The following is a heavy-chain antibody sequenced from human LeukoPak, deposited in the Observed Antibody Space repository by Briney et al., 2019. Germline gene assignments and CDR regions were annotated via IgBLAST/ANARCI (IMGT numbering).Heavy chain of an antibody. CDR3: ASRQGLGWHYVN. D-gene: IGHD3-10*02. CDR1: EFTFSSDW. Sequence: GGSLRVSCAASEFTFSSDWMSWVRQAPGKGLEWVASINQDGSEKYYVDSVKGRFTISRDNAKNSLYLQMNSLRGEDTAIYYCASRQGLGWHYVNWGQGTLVTVSS. CDR2: INQDGSEK. V-gene: IGHV3-7*03. J-gene: IGHJ4*02.